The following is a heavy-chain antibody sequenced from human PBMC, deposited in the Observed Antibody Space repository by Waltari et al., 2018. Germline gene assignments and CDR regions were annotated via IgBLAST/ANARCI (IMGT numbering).Heavy chain of an antibody. V-gene: IGHV1-2*02. J-gene: IGHJ4*02. D-gene: IGHD3-16*02. Sequence: QVRLVQSGAQVGEPGASVQVSCKASGYTFYAYFIHWVRQTPGQGFEWKGWGNPNNGGTLYAERVQGRVAMTRDTSISATYMELSSLRSDDTAVYYCTRGIRVIGIIGSFDFWGQGSLVTVSS. CDR2: GNPNNGGT. CDR1: GYTFYAYF. CDR3: TRGIRVIGIIGSFDF.